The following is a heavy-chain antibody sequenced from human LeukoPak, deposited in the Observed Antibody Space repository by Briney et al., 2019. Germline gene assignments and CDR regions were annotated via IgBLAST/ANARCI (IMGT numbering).Heavy chain of an antibody. D-gene: IGHD4-23*01. J-gene: IGHJ3*02. CDR2: IYYSGST. Sequence: SQTLSLTRTVSGGSISSGDYYWSWIRQPPGKGLEWIGYIYYSGSTYYNPSLKSRVTISVDTSKNQFSLKLSSVTAADTAVYYCARVPDYGGNDAFDIWGQGTMVTVSS. CDR3: ARVPDYGGNDAFDI. V-gene: IGHV4-30-4*08. CDR1: GGSISSGDYY.